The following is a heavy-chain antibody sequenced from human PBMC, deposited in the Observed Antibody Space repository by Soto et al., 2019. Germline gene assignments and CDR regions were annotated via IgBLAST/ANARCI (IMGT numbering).Heavy chain of an antibody. CDR2: IYYSGST. Sequence: SVTMSVTCSVAGGSISSSSYYWGWIRQPPGKGLEWIGSIYYSGSTYYNPSLKSRVTISVDTSKNQFSLKLSSVTAADTAVYYCDRMVYATVGFDYWGQGTLVTVSS. CDR3: DRMVYATVGFDY. CDR1: GGSISSSSYY. V-gene: IGHV4-39*01. J-gene: IGHJ4*02. D-gene: IGHD2-8*01.